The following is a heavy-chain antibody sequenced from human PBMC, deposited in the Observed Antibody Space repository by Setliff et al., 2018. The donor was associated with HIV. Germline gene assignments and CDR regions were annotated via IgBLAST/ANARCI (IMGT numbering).Heavy chain of an antibody. CDR2: IYYSGST. CDR3: ATSPAGEILGSRPFYFDY. CDR1: GDSINSGNYY. D-gene: IGHD3-10*01. Sequence: PSETLSLTCTVSGDSINSGNYYWSCIRQHPGKGLEWIGYIYYSGSTYYSPSLKSRVTISEDTSKNQFSLKMRSVTAADTAVYYCATSPAGEILGSRPFYFDYWGQGTLVTVSS. V-gene: IGHV4-31*03. J-gene: IGHJ4*02.